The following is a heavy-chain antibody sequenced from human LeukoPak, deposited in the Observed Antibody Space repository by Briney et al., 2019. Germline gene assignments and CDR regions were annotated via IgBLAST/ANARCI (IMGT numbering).Heavy chain of an antibody. CDR2: IYYSGST. J-gene: IGHJ4*02. Sequence: SETLSLTCTVSGGYIRSYYWSWIRQPPGKGLEWIGYIYYSGSTNYNPSLKSRVTISVDTSKNQFSLKLSSVTAADTAIYYCAREDNYYDSSGGFDYWGQGTLVTVSS. CDR3: AREDNYYDSSGGFDY. V-gene: IGHV4-59*01. CDR1: GGYIRSYY. D-gene: IGHD3-22*01.